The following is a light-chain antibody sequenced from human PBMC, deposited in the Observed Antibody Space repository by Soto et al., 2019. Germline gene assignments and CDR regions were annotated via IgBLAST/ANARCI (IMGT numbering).Light chain of an antibody. V-gene: IGKV3-20*01. CDR2: GAS. CDR1: QTISNTF. Sequence: IVLTQSPGTLSLSPGERATLSFRASQTISNTFLAWYQQRPGQAPRLLIYGASGRAAGIPDRFSGSGSGTDFTLTISRLEPEDFATYYCLQHNSYPPTFGQGTKVDI. CDR3: LQHNSYPPT. J-gene: IGKJ1*01.